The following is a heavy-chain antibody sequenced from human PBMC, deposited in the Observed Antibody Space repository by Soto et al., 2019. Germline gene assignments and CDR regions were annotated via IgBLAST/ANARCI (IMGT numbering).Heavy chain of an antibody. CDR3: ARIRITMVRGVIPYYYYGMDV. V-gene: IGHV2-70*01. CDR2: IDWDDDK. D-gene: IGHD3-10*01. Sequence: SGPTLVNPTQTLTLTCTFSGFSLSTSGMCVSWIRQPPGKALEWLALIDWDDDKYYSTSLKTRLTISKDTSKNQVVLTMTNMDPVDTATYYCARIRITMVRGVIPYYYYGMDVWGQGTTVTGSS. CDR1: GFSLSTSGMC. J-gene: IGHJ6*02.